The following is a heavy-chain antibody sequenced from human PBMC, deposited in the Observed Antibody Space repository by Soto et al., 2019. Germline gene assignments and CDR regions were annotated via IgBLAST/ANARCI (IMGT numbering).Heavy chain of an antibody. V-gene: IGHV3-30*18. CDR3: AKNWYIYYYYYGMDV. CDR1: GFTFSTYG. J-gene: IGHJ6*02. D-gene: IGHD6-13*01. CDR2: ISYDGSNT. Sequence: VQLVESGGGVVQPGRSLRLSCAASGFTFSTYGMHWVRQAPGKGLEWVAVISYDGSNTYYADSVKGRFTISRDNSKNTLYLQMNSLRAEDTAVYYCAKNWYIYYYYYGMDVWGQGTTVTVSS.